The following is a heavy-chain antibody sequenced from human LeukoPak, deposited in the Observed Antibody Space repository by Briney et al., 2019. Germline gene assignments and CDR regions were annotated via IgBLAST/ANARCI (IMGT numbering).Heavy chain of an antibody. CDR1: GGSFSGYY. CDR2: IYYSGST. J-gene: IGHJ3*02. CDR3: ARHAITYYYDSSGYEPDAFDI. D-gene: IGHD3-22*01. Sequence: SETLSLTCAVYGGSFSGYYWSWIRQPPGKGLEWIGYIYYSGSTNYNPSLKSRVTISVDTSKNQFSLKLSSVTAADTAVYYCARHAITYYYDSSGYEPDAFDIWGQGTMVTVSS. V-gene: IGHV4-59*08.